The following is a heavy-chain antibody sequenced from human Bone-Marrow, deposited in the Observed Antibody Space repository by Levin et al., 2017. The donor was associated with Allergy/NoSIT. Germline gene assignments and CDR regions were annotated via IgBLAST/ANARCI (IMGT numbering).Heavy chain of an antibody. CDR1: GFTFSTYA. D-gene: IGHD3-16*01. V-gene: IGHV3-23*01. Sequence: GESLKISCTASGFTFSTYAMSWVRQAPGKGLEWVSSISGGGGRTDYADSVKGLFTISRDNSKNTLSLQMNSLRVEDTAVYYCAKGMELWDIIAVGPPFDYWGQGTLVTVSS. CDR2: ISGGGGRT. J-gene: IGHJ4*02. CDR3: AKGMELWDIIAVGPPFDY.